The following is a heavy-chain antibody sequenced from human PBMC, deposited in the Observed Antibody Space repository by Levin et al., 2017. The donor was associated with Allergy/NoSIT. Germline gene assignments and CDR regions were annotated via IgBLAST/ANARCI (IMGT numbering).Heavy chain of an antibody. CDR3: ARERGDY. J-gene: IGHJ4*02. Sequence: GGSLRLSCAASGFTFSTYWMHWVRQAPGMGLVWVSRINSDGSTTNNADSVKGRFTISRDNAKNTLYLQMNSLRAEDTAVYYCARERGDYWGQGTLVTVSS. CDR2: INSDGSTT. V-gene: IGHV3-74*01. CDR1: GFTFSTYW.